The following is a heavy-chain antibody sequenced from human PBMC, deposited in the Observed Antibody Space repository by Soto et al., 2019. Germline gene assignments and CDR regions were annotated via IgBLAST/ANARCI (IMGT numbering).Heavy chain of an antibody. CDR3: ARGRYLDNSDYWVANLPFDH. CDR2: ISRSGRGSA. J-gene: IGHJ4*02. Sequence: EVQLLESGGALVQPGGSLRLSCAASGFTFNSYVMTWVRQAPGEGLEWVSSISRSGRGSAYYADSVKGRFTISRDNSENTLFLQMNNLRDEDTALYYCARGRYLDNSDYWVANLPFDHWGLGTLVTVSS. V-gene: IGHV3-23*01. CDR1: GFTFNSYV. D-gene: IGHD3-22*01.